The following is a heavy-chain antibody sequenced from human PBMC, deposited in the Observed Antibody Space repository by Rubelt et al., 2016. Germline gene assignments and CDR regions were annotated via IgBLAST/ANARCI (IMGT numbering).Heavy chain of an antibody. CDR3: ARDQNDSSGPDWFDP. Sequence: CKASGYTFTGYYMHWVRQAPGQGLEWMGRINPNSGGTNYAQKFQGRVTMTRDTSISTAYMELSRLRSDDTAVYYCARDQNDSSGPDWFDPWGQGTLVTVSS. J-gene: IGHJ5*02. V-gene: IGHV1-2*06. CDR1: GYTFTGYY. CDR2: INPNSGGT. D-gene: IGHD3-22*01.